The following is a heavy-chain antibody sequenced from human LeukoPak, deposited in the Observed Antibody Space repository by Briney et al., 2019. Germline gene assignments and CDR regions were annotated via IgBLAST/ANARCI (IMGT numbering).Heavy chain of an antibody. V-gene: IGHV4-30-2*01. CDR1: GGSISSGGYY. CDR3: ARVNDFWSGSYYFDY. Sequence: PSETLSLTCTVSGGSISSGGYYWSWIRQPPGKGLEWIGYIYHSGSTYYNPSLKSRVTISVDRSKNQFSLKLSSVTAADTAVYYCARVNDFWSGSYYFDYWGQGTLVTVSS. J-gene: IGHJ4*02. D-gene: IGHD3-3*01. CDR2: IYHSGST.